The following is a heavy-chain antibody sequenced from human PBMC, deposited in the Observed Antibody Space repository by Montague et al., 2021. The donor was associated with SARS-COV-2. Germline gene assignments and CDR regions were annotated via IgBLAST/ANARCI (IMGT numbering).Heavy chain of an antibody. CDR1: GFTLSSHW. CDR2: IEPDGRNG. Sequence: SLRLSCAASGFTLSSHWMSWVRQAPGKGLEWVANIEPDGRNGYYVDAMGGRFTISRDNARSSLYLQLNNLRAEDTAVYYCARGAGYSSSWYLAFEIWGQGTMVTVSS. CDR3: ARGAGYSSSWYLAFEI. J-gene: IGHJ3*02. D-gene: IGHD6-13*01. V-gene: IGHV3-7*03.